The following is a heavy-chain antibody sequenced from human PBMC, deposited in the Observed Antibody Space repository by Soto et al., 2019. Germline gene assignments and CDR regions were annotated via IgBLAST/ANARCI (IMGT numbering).Heavy chain of an antibody. J-gene: IGHJ4*02. D-gene: IGHD1-26*01. CDR3: ASVIVGAPSFDY. Sequence: PSETLSLTCTVSGGSISSYYWSWIRQPPGKGLEWIGYIYYSGSTNYNPSLKSRVTISVDTTKNQFSLKLSSVTAADTAVYYCASVIVGAPSFDYWGQGTLVTVSS. CDR1: GGSISSYY. V-gene: IGHV4-59*01. CDR2: IYYSGST.